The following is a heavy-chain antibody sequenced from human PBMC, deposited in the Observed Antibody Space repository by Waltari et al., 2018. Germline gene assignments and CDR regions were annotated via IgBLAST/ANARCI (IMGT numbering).Heavy chain of an antibody. D-gene: IGHD5-18*01. J-gene: IGHJ4*02. Sequence: RLQLQESGPGLVKPSETLSLTCTVSGGSINSNNDYWDWIRKPPGKGLDWIGSIFYTGNTYYSPTLKRRFTILVHTSTTQFALKLSSVTAADTVVYYCARDRSQAMVETYRRFDYWGQGILVTVS. V-gene: IGHV4-39*06. CDR2: IFYTGNT. CDR3: ARDRSQAMVETYRRFDY. CDR1: GGSINSNNDY.